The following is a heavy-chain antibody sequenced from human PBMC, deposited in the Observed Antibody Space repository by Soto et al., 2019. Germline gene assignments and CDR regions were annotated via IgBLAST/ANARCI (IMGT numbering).Heavy chain of an antibody. Sequence: SETLSLTCTVSGGSISSYYWSWIRQPPGKGLEWIGYINYSGSTNYNPSLKSRVTISVDTSKNRFSLKLNSVTAADTAVYYCARDLWGYCGTDCYPLDVWGQGTTVTVSS. J-gene: IGHJ6*02. CDR3: ARDLWGYCGTDCYPLDV. V-gene: IGHV4-59*01. CDR1: GGSISSYY. CDR2: INYSGST. D-gene: IGHD2-21*02.